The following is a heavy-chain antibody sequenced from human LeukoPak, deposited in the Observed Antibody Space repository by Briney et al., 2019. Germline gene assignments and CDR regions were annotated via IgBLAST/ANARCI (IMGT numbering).Heavy chain of an antibody. J-gene: IGHJ3*01. V-gene: IGHV1-2*02. D-gene: IGHD5-12*01. CDR3: AKDRAHVGTMVDVFDF. Sequence: ASVKVSCKTSGFTFTTYYIHWVRQAPGQGPEWMGWINPNSGDTKYARKFQGRVIMARDTYITTAYMELRRLTSDDTAMYYCAKDRAHVGTMVDVFDFWGQGTMVTVSS. CDR2: INPNSGDT. CDR1: GFTFTTYY.